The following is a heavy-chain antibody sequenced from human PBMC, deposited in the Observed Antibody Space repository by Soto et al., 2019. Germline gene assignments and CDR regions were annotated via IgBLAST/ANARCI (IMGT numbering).Heavy chain of an antibody. D-gene: IGHD2-2*01. V-gene: IGHV1-24*01. CDR2: FDPENGES. Sequence: ASVKVSCTVSGYTLTELSMHWVRQAPGKGLEWMGGFDPENGESIYAQKLQGRVTMTEDTSTGTAYMELSSLRSDDTAIYYCASGISSSLYYYSMDVWGQGTTVTVSS. CDR3: ASGISSSLYYYSMDV. CDR1: GYTLTELS. J-gene: IGHJ6*02.